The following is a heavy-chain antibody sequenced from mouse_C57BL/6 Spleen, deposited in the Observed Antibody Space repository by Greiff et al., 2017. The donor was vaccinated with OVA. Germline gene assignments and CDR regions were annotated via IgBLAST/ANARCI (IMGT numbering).Heavy chain of an antibody. CDR1: GFTFSDYG. Sequence: EVQVVESGGGLVKPGGSLKLSCAASGFTFSDYGMHWVRQAPEKGLEWVAYISSGSSTIYYADTVQGRFTISRDNAKNTRFLQRTSLRSEDTAMYYCARSYGHYYAMDYWGQGTSVTVSS. CDR3: ARSYGHYYAMDY. D-gene: IGHD1-2*01. J-gene: IGHJ4*01. CDR2: ISSGSSTI. V-gene: IGHV5-17*01.